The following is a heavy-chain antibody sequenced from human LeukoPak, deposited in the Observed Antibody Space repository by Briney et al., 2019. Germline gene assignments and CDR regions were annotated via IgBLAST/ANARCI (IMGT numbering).Heavy chain of an antibody. D-gene: IGHD3-22*01. CDR1: GFTFSSYA. CDR3: ARDRSGMIVVVHFDY. J-gene: IGHJ4*02. V-gene: IGHV3-30-3*01. Sequence: GGSLRLSCAASGFTFSSYAMHWVRQAPGKGLEWVAAISYDGSNKYYADSVKGRFTISRDNAKNSLYLQMNSLRAEDTAVYYCARDRSGMIVVVHFDYWGQGTLVTVSS. CDR2: ISYDGSNK.